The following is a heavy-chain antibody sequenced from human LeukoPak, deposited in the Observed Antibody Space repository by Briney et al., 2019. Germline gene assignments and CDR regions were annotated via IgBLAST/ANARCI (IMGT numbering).Heavy chain of an antibody. CDR2: IWYDGSNK. V-gene: IGHV3-33*01. Sequence: PGGSLRLSCAASGFTFSSYGMHWVRQAPGKGLDWVAVIWYDGSNKYYADSVKGRFTISRDNSKNTLYLQMHSLRAEDTAVYYCARKILNFGMDVWGQGTTVTVSS. CDR1: GFTFSSYG. J-gene: IGHJ6*02. CDR3: ARKILNFGMDV.